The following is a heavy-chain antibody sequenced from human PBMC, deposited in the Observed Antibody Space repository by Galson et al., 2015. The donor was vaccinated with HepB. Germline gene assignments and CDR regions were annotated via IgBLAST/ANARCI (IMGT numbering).Heavy chain of an antibody. CDR2: IYYSENT. CDR3: ATEGDYSSFGY. CDR1: GGSVSSGSYY. D-gene: IGHD4-17*01. J-gene: IGHJ4*02. V-gene: IGHV4-61*01. Sequence: SETLSLTCTVSGGSVSSGSYYWSWIRQPPGKGLEWIGYIYYSENTNYNPSLKSRVTISIDTSKSQFSLKLSSVTAADTAMYYCATEGDYSSFGYWGQGTLVTVSS.